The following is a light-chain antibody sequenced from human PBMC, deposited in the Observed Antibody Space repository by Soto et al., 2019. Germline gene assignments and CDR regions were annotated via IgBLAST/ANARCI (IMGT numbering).Light chain of an antibody. CDR1: QSVSSTY. CDR2: GAS. V-gene: IGKV3-20*01. J-gene: IGKJ1*01. Sequence: VLTQSPGTLSLSPGERATLSCRASQSVSSTYLAWYQQKPGQPPRLLIYGASSRATGIPDRFSGSGSGTDFTLTISRLEPEDFAVYYCQQFGSSPRTFGQGTKVEI. CDR3: QQFGSSPRT.